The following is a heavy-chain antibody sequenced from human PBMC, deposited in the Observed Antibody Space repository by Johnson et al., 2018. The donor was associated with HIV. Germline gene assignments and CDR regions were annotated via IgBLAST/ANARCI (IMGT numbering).Heavy chain of an antibody. J-gene: IGHJ3*02. CDR3: ARTLWFMELLGAFDI. Sequence: VQLVESGGGVVQPGRSLRLSCAASGFTFSSYAMHWVRQAPGKGLEWVAVISYDGSNKYYADSVKGRFTISRDNSKNTLYLQMNSLRAEDTAVYYCARTLWFMELLGAFDIWGQGTMVTVSS. D-gene: IGHD3-10*01. CDR1: GFTFSSYA. CDR2: ISYDGSNK. V-gene: IGHV3-30*14.